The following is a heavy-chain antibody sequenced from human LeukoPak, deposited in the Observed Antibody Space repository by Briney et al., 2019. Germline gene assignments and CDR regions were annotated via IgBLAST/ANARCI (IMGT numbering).Heavy chain of an antibody. CDR3: AKWRGDYYDSSGYYYDY. J-gene: IGHJ4*02. CDR2: ISSSSSYT. CDR1: GFIFSDYS. Sequence: GGSLRLSCAASGFIFSDYSLNWVRQAPGKGLEWVSSISSSSSYTKSADSVKGRFTISRDNSKNTLYLQMNSLRAEDTAVYYCAKWRGDYYDSSGYYYDYWGQGTLVTVSS. V-gene: IGHV3-21*04. D-gene: IGHD3-22*01.